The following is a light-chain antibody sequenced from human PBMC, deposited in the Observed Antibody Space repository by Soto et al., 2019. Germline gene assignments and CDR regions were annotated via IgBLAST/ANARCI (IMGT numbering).Light chain of an antibody. CDR3: QQYGGSPWT. CDR2: DAS. Sequence: EIVLTQSPATLSLSPGERATLSCRASQSISNYLAWYQQKHGQAPRLLIYDASNRATGIPARFSGSGSGTDFTLTISRLEPEDFAVFYCQQYGGSPWTFGQGTKVDIK. J-gene: IGKJ1*01. CDR1: QSISNY. V-gene: IGKV3-11*01.